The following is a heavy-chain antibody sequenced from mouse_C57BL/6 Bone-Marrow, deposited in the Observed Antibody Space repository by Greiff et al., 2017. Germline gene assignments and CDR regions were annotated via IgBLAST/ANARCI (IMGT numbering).Heavy chain of an antibody. Sequence: QVQLQQSGAELVRPGTSVKMSCKASGYTFTNYWIGWAKQRPGHGLEWIGDIYPGGGYTNYNEKFKGKATLTADKSSSTAYMQFSSLTSEDSAIYYGARIGDYRRLYFDYWGQGTTLTVSS. CDR2: IYPGGGYT. J-gene: IGHJ2*01. V-gene: IGHV1-63*01. CDR1: GYTFTNYW. D-gene: IGHD2-12*01. CDR3: ARIGDYRRLYFDY.